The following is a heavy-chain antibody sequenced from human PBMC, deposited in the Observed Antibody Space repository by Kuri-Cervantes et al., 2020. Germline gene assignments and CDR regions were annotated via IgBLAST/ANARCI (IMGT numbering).Heavy chain of an antibody. CDR2: ITPNSGGT. D-gene: IGHD6-13*01. V-gene: IGHV1-2*02. J-gene: IGHJ6*03. Sequence: ASVKVSCKASGYTFTGYYIHWVRQAPGQGLEWMGWITPNSGGTNYAQKFQHRVAMTRDTSISTAYMELSRLRSDDTAEYYCARDNRAAGNYFYYYMDVWAKGPRSPSP. CDR1: GYTFTGYY. CDR3: ARDNRAAGNYFYYYMDV.